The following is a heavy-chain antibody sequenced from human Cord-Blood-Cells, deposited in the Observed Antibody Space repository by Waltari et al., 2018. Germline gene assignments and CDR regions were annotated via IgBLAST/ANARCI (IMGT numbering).Heavy chain of an antibody. V-gene: IGHV3-30*18. CDR3: AKDRRRGVQGVTFDY. D-gene: IGHD3-10*01. J-gene: IGHJ4*02. Sequence: QVQLVESGGGVVQPGRSLRLSCAASGFTFSSSGMHWVRQAPGKGLEWVAVISYDGSNKYYADSVKGRFTISRDNSKNTLYLQMNSLRAEDTAVYYCAKDRRRGVQGVTFDYWGQGTLVTVSS. CDR1: GFTFSSSG. CDR2: ISYDGSNK.